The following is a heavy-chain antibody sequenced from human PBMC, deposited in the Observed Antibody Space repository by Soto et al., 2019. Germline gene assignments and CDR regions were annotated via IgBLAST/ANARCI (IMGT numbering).Heavy chain of an antibody. J-gene: IGHJ6*02. CDR1: GFTVSSNY. Sequence: EVQLVESGGGLVQTGGSLRLSCADSGFTVSSNYMSWVRQAPGKGLEWVSVIYSGGSTYYAASVKGRFTISRHNSKNTLYLKMNSLRAEDTAVYYCARGGGNLLQDGMDVWGQGTTVTVSS. CDR2: IYSGGST. CDR3: ARGGGNLLQDGMDV. D-gene: IGHD1-7*01. V-gene: IGHV3-53*04.